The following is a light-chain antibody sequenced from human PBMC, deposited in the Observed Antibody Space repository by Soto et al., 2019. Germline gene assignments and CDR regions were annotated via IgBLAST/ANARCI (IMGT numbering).Light chain of an antibody. CDR2: GAS. V-gene: IGKV3-15*01. Sequence: EIVLTQSQATLSASPGERATLSCRASQSVNVNLAWYRQKPGQAPRLLIYGASVRATGIPARFSGSGSGTEFTLSISSLQSEDFGVYFCQQYSSWPNTFGQGTKLEIK. CDR3: QQYSSWPNT. J-gene: IGKJ2*01. CDR1: QSVNVN.